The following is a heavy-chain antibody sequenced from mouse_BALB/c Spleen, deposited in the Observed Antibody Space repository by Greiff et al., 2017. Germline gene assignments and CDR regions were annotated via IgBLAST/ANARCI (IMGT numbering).Heavy chain of an antibody. J-gene: IGHJ4*01. Sequence: EVQGVESGGGLVKPGGSLKLSCAASGFTFSDYYMYWVRQTPETRLEWVATISDGGSYTYYPDSVKGRFTISRDNAKNNLYLQMSSLKSEDTAMYYCARDKGRVTAFMDYWGQGTSVTVSS. V-gene: IGHV5-4*02. CDR3: ARDKGRVTAFMDY. CDR2: ISDGGSYT. D-gene: IGHD2-2*01. CDR1: GFTFSDYY.